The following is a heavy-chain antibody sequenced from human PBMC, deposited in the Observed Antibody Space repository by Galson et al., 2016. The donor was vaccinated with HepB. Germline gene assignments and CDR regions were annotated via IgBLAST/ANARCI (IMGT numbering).Heavy chain of an antibody. CDR3: ARDEDDPSYTIDY. CDR2: ISYDGNKK. Sequence: SLRLSCAASGFTFSTYAMHWVRQAPGKGLEWVAVISYDGNKKYYAASVNGRFTIASDNSENTLYLQMHSLRAEDTAVYYCARDEDDPSYTIDYWGQGTRVTVSS. J-gene: IGHJ4*02. CDR1: GFTFSTYA. D-gene: IGHD3-10*01. V-gene: IGHV3-30-3*01.